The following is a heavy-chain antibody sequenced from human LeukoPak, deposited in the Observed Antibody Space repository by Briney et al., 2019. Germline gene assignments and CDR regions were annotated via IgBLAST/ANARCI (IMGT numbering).Heavy chain of an antibody. CDR2: ISWNSGSI. V-gene: IGHV3-9*01. D-gene: IGHD6-19*01. J-gene: IGHJ5*02. Sequence: GGSLRLSCAASGFTFYDYAMHWVRQAPGKGPEWVSGISWNSGSIGYADSVKGRFTISRDNAKNSLYLQMNSLRAEDTALYYCAKGKQWLVRGGGFDPWGQGTLVTVSS. CDR3: AKGKQWLVRGGGFDP. CDR1: GFTFYDYA.